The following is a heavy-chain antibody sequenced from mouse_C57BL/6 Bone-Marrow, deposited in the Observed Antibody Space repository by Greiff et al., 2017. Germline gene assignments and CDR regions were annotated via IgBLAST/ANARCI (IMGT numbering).Heavy chain of an antibody. V-gene: IGHV1-42*01. D-gene: IGHD2-3*01. CDR3: ARGGGWLLRRFAY. CDR1: GYSFTGYY. Sequence: VQLKLSGPELVKPGASVKISCKASGYSFTGYYMNWVKQSPEKSLEWIGEINPSTGGTTYNQKFKAKATLTVDKSSSTAYMQLKSLTSEDSAVYYCARGGGWLLRRFAYWGQGTLVTVSA. J-gene: IGHJ3*01. CDR2: INPSTGGT.